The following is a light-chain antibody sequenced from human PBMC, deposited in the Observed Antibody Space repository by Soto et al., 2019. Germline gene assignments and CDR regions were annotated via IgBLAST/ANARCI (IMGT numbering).Light chain of an antibody. V-gene: IGKV3-20*01. CDR1: QSVSSNY. CDR3: HLYGNSHYT. J-gene: IGKJ2*01. CDR2: GAS. Sequence: EIVLTQSPGTLSLSPGERATLSCRASQSVSSNYLAWYQQKPGQAPRLVMYGASNRATGTLDRFSGSGSGRDFTPTISTLEAEDLAVYYGHLYGNSHYTFCQGTKLQIK.